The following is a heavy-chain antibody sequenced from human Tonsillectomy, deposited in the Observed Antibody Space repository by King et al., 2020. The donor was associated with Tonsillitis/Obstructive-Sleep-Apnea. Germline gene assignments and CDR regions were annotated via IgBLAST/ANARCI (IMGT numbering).Heavy chain of an antibody. CDR3: ARESEVVVYDSGLDV. D-gene: IGHD2-8*02. CDR1: GFAFSYCA. V-gene: IGHV3-30*04. J-gene: IGHJ6*02. Sequence: VQLVESGGGVVQPGRSLRLSCAASGFAFSYCALHWVRQAPGKGLEWVALISYDGSNKYYADSVKGRFTISRDSSKNTLYLQMNSLRAEDTALYYCARESEVVVYDSGLDVWGQGTTVTVSS. CDR2: ISYDGSNK.